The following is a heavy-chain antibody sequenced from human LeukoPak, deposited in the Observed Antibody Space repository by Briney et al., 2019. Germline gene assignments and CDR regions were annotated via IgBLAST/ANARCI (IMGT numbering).Heavy chain of an antibody. CDR2: INYSGSI. CDR1: GGSISSVSYY. V-gene: IGHV4-39*07. J-gene: IGHJ3*02. CDR3: AKGAAASVAVAFDI. D-gene: IGHD6-13*01. Sequence: SETLSLTCTVSGGSISSVSYYWGWIRQPPGKGLEWIGSINYSGSIYYTPSLKSRVTISVDTSKNQFSLKLSSVTAADTAVYYCAKGAAASVAVAFDIWGQGTMVTVSS.